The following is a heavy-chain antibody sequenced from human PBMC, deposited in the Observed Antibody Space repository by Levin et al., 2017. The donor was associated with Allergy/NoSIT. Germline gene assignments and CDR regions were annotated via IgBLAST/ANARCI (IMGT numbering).Heavy chain of an antibody. V-gene: IGHV4-4*02. J-gene: IGHJ5*02. D-gene: IGHD3-10*01. Sequence: SETLSLTCAVSGGSISSSNWWSWVRQPPGKGLEWIGEIYHSGSTNYNPSLNSLVTISVDKSKNQFSLKLSSVTAADTAVYYCARVDYSGAGSYYQTNWFDPWGKGTLVTVSS. CDR3: ARVDYSGAGSYYQTNWFDP. CDR2: IYHSGST. CDR1: GGSISSSNW.